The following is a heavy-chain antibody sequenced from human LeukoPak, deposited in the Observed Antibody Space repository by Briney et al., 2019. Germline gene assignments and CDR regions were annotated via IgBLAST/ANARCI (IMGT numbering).Heavy chain of an antibody. Sequence: GESLRLSCAASGFTFSGYSMNWVRQSPGKGLEWVSYISGRSSTIYYAASVKGRFTISRDNAKNSLYLQMNSLRDEDTAVYYCVRDGITGADYWGQGTLVTVSS. CDR3: VRDGITGADY. J-gene: IGHJ4*02. CDR2: ISGRSSTI. D-gene: IGHD3-16*01. CDR1: GFTFSGYS. V-gene: IGHV3-48*02.